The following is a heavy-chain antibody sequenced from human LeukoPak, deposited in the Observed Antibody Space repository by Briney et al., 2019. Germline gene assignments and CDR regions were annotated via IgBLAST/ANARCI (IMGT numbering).Heavy chain of an antibody. Sequence: SETLSLTCTVSGGSISSGDYYWSWIRQPPGKGLEWIGYIYYSGSTNYNPPLKSRVTISVDTSKNQFSLKLSSVTAADTAVYYCASNYYGSGSLDYWGQGTLVTVSS. J-gene: IGHJ4*02. CDR1: GGSISSGDYY. CDR2: IYYSGST. V-gene: IGHV4-30-4*01. CDR3: ASNYYGSGSLDY. D-gene: IGHD3-10*01.